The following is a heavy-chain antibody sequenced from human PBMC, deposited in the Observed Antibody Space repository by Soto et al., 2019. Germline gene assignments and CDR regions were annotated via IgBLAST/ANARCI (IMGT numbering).Heavy chain of an antibody. CDR2: IIPIFGTA. J-gene: IGHJ6*02. D-gene: IGHD2-2*01. CDR1: GGPFSSYA. V-gene: IGHV1-69*12. Sequence: QVQLVQSGAEVKKPGSSVKVSWKTSGGPFSSYAISGVRQAPGQGLEWMGGIIPIFGTANYAQKFQGRVTITADESTITAYMELSSLRSEDTAVYYCARHVPAAGYYYGMDVWGQGTTVTVSS. CDR3: ARHVPAAGYYYGMDV.